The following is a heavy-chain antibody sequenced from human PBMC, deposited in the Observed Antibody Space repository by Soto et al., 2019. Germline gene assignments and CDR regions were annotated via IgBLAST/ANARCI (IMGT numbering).Heavy chain of an antibody. Sequence: GSLRLSCAASGFTFSSYSMNWVRQAPGKGLEWVSSISSSSSYIYYADSVKGRFTISRDNAKNSLYLQMNSLRAEDTAVYYCARGLGGGTTLVPSYYYYYMDVWGKGTTVTVSS. J-gene: IGHJ6*03. CDR3: ARGLGGGTTLVPSYYYYYMDV. CDR2: ISSSSSYI. CDR1: GFTFSSYS. V-gene: IGHV3-21*01. D-gene: IGHD1-7*01.